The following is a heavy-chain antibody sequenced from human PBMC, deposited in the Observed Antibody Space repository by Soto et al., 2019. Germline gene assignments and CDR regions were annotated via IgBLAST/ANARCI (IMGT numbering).Heavy chain of an antibody. Sequence: QVQLVQSGAEVKKPGSSVKVSCKASGGTFSSYTISWVRQAPGQGLEWMGRIIPILGIANYAQKFQGRVTITADKSTNTAYMELRSLRSEDTAVYYCARGRAGVAVASDYWGQGTLVNVSS. V-gene: IGHV1-69*02. CDR2: IIPILGIA. CDR1: GGTFSSYT. D-gene: IGHD6-19*01. CDR3: ARGRAGVAVASDY. J-gene: IGHJ4*02.